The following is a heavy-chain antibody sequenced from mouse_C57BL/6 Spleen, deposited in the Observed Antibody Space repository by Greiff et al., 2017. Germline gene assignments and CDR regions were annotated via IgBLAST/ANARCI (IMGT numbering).Heavy chain of an antibody. V-gene: IGHV1-85*01. CDR3: ARGTSFDY. D-gene: IGHD1-1*01. Sequence: VQLQPSGPELVKPGASVKLSCKASGYTFTSYDINWVKQRPGQGLEWIGWIYPRAGSTKYNEKFKGKATLTVDTSSSTAYMELHSLTSEDTAVYFCARGTSFDYWGQGTTLTVSS. CDR2: IYPRAGST. J-gene: IGHJ2*01. CDR1: GYTFTSYD.